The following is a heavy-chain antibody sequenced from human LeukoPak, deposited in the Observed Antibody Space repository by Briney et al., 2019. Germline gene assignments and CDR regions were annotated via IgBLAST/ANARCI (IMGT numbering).Heavy chain of an antibody. Sequence: PGGSLRLSCAASGFTFSSYAMSWVRQAPGKGLEWVSAISGSGGSTYYADSVKGRFTISRDNSKNPLYLQMNSLRAEDTAVYYCAKAGYGGTSGRNYFDYWGQGTLVTVSS. CDR1: GFTFSSYA. CDR3: AKAGYGGTSGRNYFDY. D-gene: IGHD4-23*01. CDR2: ISGSGGST. J-gene: IGHJ4*02. V-gene: IGHV3-23*01.